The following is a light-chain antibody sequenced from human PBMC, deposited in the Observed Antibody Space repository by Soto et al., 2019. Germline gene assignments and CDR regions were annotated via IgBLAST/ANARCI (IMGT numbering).Light chain of an antibody. Sequence: QSALTQPASVSGSPGQSITISCTGTSSDVGGYNYVSWYQQHPGKAPKLMIYDVSNRPSGVSNRFPGSKSGNTASLTISGLQAEDEADYYCSSYRSSSTFVFGTGTKLTVL. J-gene: IGLJ1*01. CDR1: SSDVGGYNY. CDR3: SSYRSSSTFV. CDR2: DVS. V-gene: IGLV2-14*01.